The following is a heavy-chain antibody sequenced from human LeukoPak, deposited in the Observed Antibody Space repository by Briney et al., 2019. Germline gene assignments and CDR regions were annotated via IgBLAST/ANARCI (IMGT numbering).Heavy chain of an antibody. Sequence: PGGSLRLSCAASGFTFSSYAMSWVRQAPGKGLEWVSAISGSGGSTYYADSVKGRFTISRDNSKNTLYLQMNSLRAEDTAVYYCAKGAEYCSGGSCYSGEFDPWGQGTPVTVSS. CDR2: ISGSGGST. CDR3: AKGAEYCSGGSCYSGEFDP. J-gene: IGHJ5*02. CDR1: GFTFSSYA. V-gene: IGHV3-23*01. D-gene: IGHD2-15*01.